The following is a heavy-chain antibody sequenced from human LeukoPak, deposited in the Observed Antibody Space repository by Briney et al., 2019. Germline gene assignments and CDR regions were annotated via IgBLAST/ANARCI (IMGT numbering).Heavy chain of an antibody. CDR3: ATERWDLINGIYKKYGLDV. CDR1: GFTFSHYS. V-gene: IGHV3-21*04. J-gene: IGHJ6*02. Sequence: PGGSLRLSCVASGFTFSHYSMNWVRQAPGKGLEWVSSIRFTGSYIYYADSVKGRFTISRDDAKNLLSLQMISLRAEDTAVYYCATERWDLINGIYKKYGLDVWGQGTTVTVSS. CDR2: IRFTGSYI. D-gene: IGHD5-12*01.